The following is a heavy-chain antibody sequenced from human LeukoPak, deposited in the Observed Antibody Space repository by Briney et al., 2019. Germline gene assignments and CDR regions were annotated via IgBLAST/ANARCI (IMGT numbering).Heavy chain of an antibody. CDR1: GFTFSSYS. J-gene: IGHJ4*02. V-gene: IGHV3-48*02. D-gene: IGHD2-2*01. Sequence: GGSLRLSCAASGFTFSSYSMNWVRQAPGKGLEWVSFISRSSRTIYYADSVKGRFTISRDSAKNSLCLQMNSLRDEDTAVYYCARALLSCSSTSCSDGGFDYWGQGTLVTVSS. CDR3: ARALLSCSSTSCSDGGFDY. CDR2: ISRSSRTI.